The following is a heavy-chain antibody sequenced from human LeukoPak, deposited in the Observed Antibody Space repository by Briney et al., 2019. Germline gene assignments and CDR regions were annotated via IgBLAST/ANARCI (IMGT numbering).Heavy chain of an antibody. CDR3: ARQGPSEYGSGSYYFDY. Sequence: SETLSLTCTVSGGSISSGRYYCGWIRQPPGKGLEWIGIIYYSGSTYYDRSLKSRLTISVDTPKNQFSLKLSSVTAADTAVYYCARQGPSEYGSGSYYFDYWGQGTLVTVSS. J-gene: IGHJ4*02. CDR2: IYYSGST. D-gene: IGHD3-10*01. CDR1: GGSISSGRYY. V-gene: IGHV4-39*01.